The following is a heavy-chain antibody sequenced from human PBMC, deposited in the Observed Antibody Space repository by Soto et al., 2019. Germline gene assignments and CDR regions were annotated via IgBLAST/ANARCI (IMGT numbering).Heavy chain of an antibody. Sequence: QVTLKESGPVLVKPTETLTLTCTVSGFSLSNARMGVSWIRQPPGKALEWLAHIFSNDEKSYSTSLKSRLTISKDTSKSQVVLTMTKMDPVDTATYYCARIRVAAAGWDYFDYWGQGTLVTVSS. CDR2: IFSNDEK. V-gene: IGHV2-26*01. D-gene: IGHD6-13*01. J-gene: IGHJ4*02. CDR3: ARIRVAAAGWDYFDY. CDR1: GFSLSNARMG.